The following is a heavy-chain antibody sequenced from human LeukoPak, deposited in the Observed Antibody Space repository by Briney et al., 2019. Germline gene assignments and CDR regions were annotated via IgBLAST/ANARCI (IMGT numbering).Heavy chain of an antibody. CDR1: GFTFSSYE. CDR2: ISSSSGYI. CDR3: ARESITMVRGLDY. V-gene: IGHV3-21*01. D-gene: IGHD3-10*01. Sequence: GGSLRLSCAASGFTFSSYEMNWVRQAPGKGLEWVSSISSSSGYIYYADSVKGRFTISRDNAKNSLYLQMNSLRAEDTAVYYCARESITMVRGLDYWGQGTLVTVSS. J-gene: IGHJ4*02.